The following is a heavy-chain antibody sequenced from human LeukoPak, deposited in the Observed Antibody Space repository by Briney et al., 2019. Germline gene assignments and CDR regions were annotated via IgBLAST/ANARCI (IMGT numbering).Heavy chain of an antibody. D-gene: IGHD3-16*01. CDR2: ISWNSGGI. CDR3: ARLRGFDY. CDR1: GFTFDDYA. V-gene: IGHV3-9*01. Sequence: GGSLRLSCAASGFTFDDYAMHWVRQAPGKGLEWVSGISWNSGGIGFADSVKGRFTISRDNAKNSLYLQMNSLRAEDTAVYYCARLRGFDYWGQGTLVTVSS. J-gene: IGHJ4*02.